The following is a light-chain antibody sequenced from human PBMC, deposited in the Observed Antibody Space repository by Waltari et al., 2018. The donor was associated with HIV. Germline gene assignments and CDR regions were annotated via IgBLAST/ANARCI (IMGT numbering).Light chain of an antibody. Sequence: QTVVTQEPSLTVSPGGTVTLTCASSTGAVTSAYYPNWFRLKPGQAPRALIYSTNYKHSGTPVRFSGSLLGGKGALTLSGVQPEDEAEYYCQLYYDGAWVFGGGTKLTGL. J-gene: IGLJ3*02. CDR2: STN. CDR1: TGAVTSAYY. V-gene: IGLV7-43*01. CDR3: QLYYDGAWV.